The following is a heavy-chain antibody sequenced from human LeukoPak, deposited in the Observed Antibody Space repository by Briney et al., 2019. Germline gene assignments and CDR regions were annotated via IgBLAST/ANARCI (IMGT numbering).Heavy chain of an antibody. CDR2: IYSSGST. V-gene: IGHV4-61*02. Sequence: SETLSLTCTVSGGSISSGSYYWSWIRQPAGKGLEWIGRIYSSGSTNYNPSLKSRATISVDMSKDQFSLKLSSVTAADTAVYYCARLSDDILTAGTFDIWGQGTMVTVSS. CDR3: ARLSDDILTAGTFDI. D-gene: IGHD3-9*01. J-gene: IGHJ3*02. CDR1: GGSISSGSYY.